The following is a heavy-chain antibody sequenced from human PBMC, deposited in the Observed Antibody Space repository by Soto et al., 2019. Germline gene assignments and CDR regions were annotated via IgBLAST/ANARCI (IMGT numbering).Heavy chain of an antibody. D-gene: IGHD4-17*01. V-gene: IGHV2-5*02. CDR3: AHIRTDDYGEGGWFDP. Sequence: QITLKESGPTLVKPTQTLTLTCTFSGFSLSTSGVGVGWIRQPPGKALEWLALIYWDDDKRYSPSLKSRLTITKDTSKNQVVLTMTNMDPVDTATYYCAHIRTDDYGEGGWFDPWGQGTLVTVSS. CDR1: GFSLSTSGVG. CDR2: IYWDDDK. J-gene: IGHJ5*02.